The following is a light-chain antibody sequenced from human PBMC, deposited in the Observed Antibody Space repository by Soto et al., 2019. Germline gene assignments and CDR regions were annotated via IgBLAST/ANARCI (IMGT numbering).Light chain of an antibody. CDR2: GAS. CDR3: QHYYNWPRT. Sequence: EIVMTQSPTTRSVSQGERATLSCRARQSVGRNLAWYQQKPGQSPRLLVYGASTRATGITARFSGSGSGTDFTLSISSLQSQDSAIYYCQHYYNWPRTFGQGTKVDIK. V-gene: IGKV3-15*01. J-gene: IGKJ1*01. CDR1: QSVGRN.